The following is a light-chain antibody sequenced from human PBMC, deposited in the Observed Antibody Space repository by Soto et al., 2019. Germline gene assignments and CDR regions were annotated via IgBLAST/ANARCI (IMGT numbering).Light chain of an antibody. J-gene: IGLJ1*01. CDR3: AAWDDSRTGYD. CDR1: SSNIGSNT. Sequence: QSVLTQPPSASGTPGQRVTISCSGSSSNIGSNTVNWYQQLPGTAPKLLIYSNNQRPSGVPDRFSGSKSGTSASLAISGLQSDDEADYYCAAWDDSRTGYDFGTGTNVTVL. CDR2: SNN. V-gene: IGLV1-44*01.